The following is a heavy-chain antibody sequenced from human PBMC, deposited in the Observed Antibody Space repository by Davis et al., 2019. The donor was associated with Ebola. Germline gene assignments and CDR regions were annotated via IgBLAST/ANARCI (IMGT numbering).Heavy chain of an antibody. V-gene: IGHV1-2*02. Sequence: ASVKVSCKASGYTFTGYYMHWVRQAPGQGLEWMGWINPDSGGTNYAHNFQGRVTMTRDTSTSTAHMELSSLRSDDTAVYYCVKAALDIVATTLLYFDCWGQGSLVTVSS. D-gene: IGHD5-12*01. CDR2: INPDSGGT. CDR1: GYTFTGYY. CDR3: VKAALDIVATTLLYFDC. J-gene: IGHJ4*02.